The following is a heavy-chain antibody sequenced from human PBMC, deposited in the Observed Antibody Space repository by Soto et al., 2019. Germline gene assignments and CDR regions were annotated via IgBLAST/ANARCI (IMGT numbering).Heavy chain of an antibody. J-gene: IGHJ4*02. CDR2: INPSGGST. CDR3: ARARTYYYDSSGYFFDY. D-gene: IGHD3-22*01. CDR1: GYTFTSCY. V-gene: IGHV1-46*01. Sequence: GASVKVSCKASGYTFTSCYMHWVRQAPGQGLEWMGIINPSGGSTSYAQKFQGRVTMTRDTSTSTVYMELSSLRSEDTAVFYFARARTYYYDSSGYFFDYWGQGTLVTVSS.